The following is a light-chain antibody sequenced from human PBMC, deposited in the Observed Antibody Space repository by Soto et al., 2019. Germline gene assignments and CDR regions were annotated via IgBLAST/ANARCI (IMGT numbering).Light chain of an antibody. V-gene: IGLV2-14*02. Sequence: QSVLTQPASVSGSPGQSITISCTGTSSDVGSYNLVSWYQQHPGKAPKLMIYEGSKRPSGVSNRFSGSKSGNTASLTISRVEAGDEADYYCQVWDISSGHVVFGGGTKLTVL. CDR1: SSDVGSYNL. CDR3: QVWDISSGHVV. CDR2: EGS. J-gene: IGLJ2*01.